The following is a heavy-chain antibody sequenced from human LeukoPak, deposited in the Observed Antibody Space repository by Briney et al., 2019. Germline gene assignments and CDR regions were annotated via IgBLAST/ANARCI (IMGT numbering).Heavy chain of an antibody. CDR2: IDWDDDK. Sequence: SGPALVKPTQTLTLTCTFSGFSLSTSGMRVSWIRQPPGKALEWLARIDWDDDKFYSTSLKTRLTISRDTSKNQVVLTMTNRDRVDTATYYCARISYSSGWYYFDYWGQGTLVTVSS. J-gene: IGHJ4*02. CDR3: ARISYSSGWYYFDY. D-gene: IGHD6-19*01. V-gene: IGHV2-70*04. CDR1: GFSLSTSGMR.